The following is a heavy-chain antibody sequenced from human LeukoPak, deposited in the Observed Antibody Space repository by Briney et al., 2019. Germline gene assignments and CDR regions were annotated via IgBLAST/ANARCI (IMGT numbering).Heavy chain of an antibody. CDR3: ARERYNTGWYNY. CDR2: IYPSGST. Sequence: SETLSLTCSVSGGSISSYYWSWIRQPAGKGLEWIGRIYPSGSTNYNPSLRSRVTMSIDASKNQLSLKLSSVTAADTAVYYCARERYNTGWYNYWGQGTLVTVSS. J-gene: IGHJ4*02. D-gene: IGHD6-19*01. CDR1: GGSISSYY. V-gene: IGHV4-4*07.